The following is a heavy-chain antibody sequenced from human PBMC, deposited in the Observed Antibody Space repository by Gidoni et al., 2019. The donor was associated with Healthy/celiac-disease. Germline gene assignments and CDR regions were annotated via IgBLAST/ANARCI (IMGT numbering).Heavy chain of an antibody. CDR3: ARDTIDYGDYELEGAPDY. V-gene: IGHV3-7*01. CDR1: GFTFSSYR. D-gene: IGHD4-17*01. Sequence: EVQLVESGGGLVQPGGSLRLSCAASGFTFSSYRMSWVRQAPGKGLEWVANIKQDGSEKYYVDSVKGRFTISRDNAKNSLYLQMNSLRAEDTAVYYCARDTIDYGDYELEGAPDYWGQGTLVTVSS. J-gene: IGHJ4*02. CDR2: IKQDGSEK.